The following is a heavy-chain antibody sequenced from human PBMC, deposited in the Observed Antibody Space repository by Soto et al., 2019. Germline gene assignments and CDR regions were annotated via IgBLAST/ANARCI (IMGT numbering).Heavy chain of an antibody. J-gene: IGHJ6*02. Sequence: QVQLVQSGAEVKKPGSSVKVSCKASGGTFSRYAITWVRQAPGQGLEWIGGLVPVFGTENYAQKLQGRFTITADASTGTAYMELNNLRSEYTAVYYCGKVGWESACCSSSQVDGGGLGTTVPISS. CDR1: GGTFSRYA. CDR3: GKVGWESACCSSSQVDG. V-gene: IGHV1-69*01. D-gene: IGHD2-15*01. CDR2: LVPVFGTE.